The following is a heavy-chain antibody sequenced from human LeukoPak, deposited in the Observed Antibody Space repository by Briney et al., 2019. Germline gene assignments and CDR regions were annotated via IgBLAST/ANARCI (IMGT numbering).Heavy chain of an antibody. V-gene: IGHV4-34*01. CDR1: GGSFSGYY. CDR2: INHSGST. Sequence: SETLSLTCAVYGGSFSGYYWSWIRQPPGKGLEWIGEINHSGSTNYNPSLKSRVTISVDTSKNQFSLKLSSVTAADTAVYYCARGHYDFWSGYPHYYYYYMDVWGKGTTVTVSS. J-gene: IGHJ6*03. CDR3: ARGHYDFWSGYPHYYYYYMDV. D-gene: IGHD3-3*01.